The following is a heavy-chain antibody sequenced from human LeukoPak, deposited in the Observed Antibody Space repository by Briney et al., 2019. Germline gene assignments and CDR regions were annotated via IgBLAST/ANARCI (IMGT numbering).Heavy chain of an antibody. Sequence: GGSLRLSCAASGFTSSSYSMNWVRQAPGKGLEWVSYISSSSSTIYYADSVKGRFTISRDNSKNTLYLQMNSLRAEDTAVYYCAKNTMVRGIVPNWFDPWGQGTLVTVSS. V-gene: IGHV3-48*01. CDR2: ISSSSSTI. CDR3: AKNTMVRGIVPNWFDP. J-gene: IGHJ5*02. D-gene: IGHD3-10*01. CDR1: GFTSSSYS.